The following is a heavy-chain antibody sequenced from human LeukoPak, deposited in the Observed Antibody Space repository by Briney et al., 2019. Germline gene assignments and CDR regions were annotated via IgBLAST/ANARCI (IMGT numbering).Heavy chain of an antibody. CDR3: ATSNDAKIAPSDH. J-gene: IGHJ4*02. CDR1: GVSMSAYQ. Sequence: SETLSLTCTVSGVSMSAYQWSWVRQSPEKGLEWIGCINTKGETSYNPSLKSRVTTSVDTSKSQFSQRLTSVTAADTAVYYCATSNDAKIAPSDHWGQGAPVTVSS. V-gene: IGHV4-4*09. D-gene: IGHD2-21*01. CDR2: INTKGET.